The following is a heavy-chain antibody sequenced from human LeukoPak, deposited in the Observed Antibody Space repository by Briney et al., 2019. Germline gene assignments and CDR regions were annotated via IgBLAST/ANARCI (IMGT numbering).Heavy chain of an antibody. CDR3: ARRGYSQTSAFDI. Sequence: GEALKISFKGSGYSFTSYWMGWVRQMPGEGLEGVGIIYPGDSDTIYSPSFQAQLTTSAHKSISTAYLQWSSLKASDTAMYYCARRGYSQTSAFDIWGQGTTVTVSS. J-gene: IGHJ3*02. CDR1: GYSFTSYW. CDR2: IYPGDSDT. V-gene: IGHV5-51*01. D-gene: IGHD5-18*01.